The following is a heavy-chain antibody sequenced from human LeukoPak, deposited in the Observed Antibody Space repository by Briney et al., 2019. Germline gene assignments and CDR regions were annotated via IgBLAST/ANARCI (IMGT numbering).Heavy chain of an antibody. V-gene: IGHV5-51*01. CDR2: IYPGDSDT. Sequence: GESLKISCKGSGYSFTSYWIGWVRQMPGKGLEWMGIIYPGDSDTRYSPSFQGQVTISADKSISTAYLQWSSLKASDTAMYYCARHNAPGFYYYYMDVWGKGTTVTVSS. CDR1: GYSFTSYW. D-gene: IGHD2-2*01. CDR3: ARHNAPGFYYYYMDV. J-gene: IGHJ6*03.